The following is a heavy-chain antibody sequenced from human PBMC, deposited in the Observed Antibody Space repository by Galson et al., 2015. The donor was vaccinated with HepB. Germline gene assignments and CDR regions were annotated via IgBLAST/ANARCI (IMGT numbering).Heavy chain of an antibody. V-gene: IGHV4-34*01. J-gene: IGHJ3*02. D-gene: IGHD3-16*02. Sequence: ETLSLTCGASGNSFSGYYWSWIRQSPGKGLEWIGEVNHGGTTHYNPSLKSRVSISVDMYKNQFSLKLASVTTADTAVYYCAIGEMFYDHVWRTFRHAYDGFDIWGQGTMVTVSS. CDR2: VNHGGTT. CDR3: AIGEMFYDHVWRTFRHAYDGFDI. CDR1: GNSFSGYY.